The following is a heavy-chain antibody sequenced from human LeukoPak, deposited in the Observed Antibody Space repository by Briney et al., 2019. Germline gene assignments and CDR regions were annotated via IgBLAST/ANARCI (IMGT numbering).Heavy chain of an antibody. J-gene: IGHJ6*02. D-gene: IGHD6-13*01. V-gene: IGHV4-4*07. Sequence: SETLSLTCTVSGGSISSYYWSWIRQPAGKGLEWIGRIYTSGSTNYDPSLKSRVTMSVDTSKNQFSLKLSSVTAADTAVYYCARVWYSSSWYGPPGFYYGMDVWGQGTTVTVSS. CDR3: ARVWYSSSWYGPPGFYYGMDV. CDR2: IYTSGST. CDR1: GGSISSYY.